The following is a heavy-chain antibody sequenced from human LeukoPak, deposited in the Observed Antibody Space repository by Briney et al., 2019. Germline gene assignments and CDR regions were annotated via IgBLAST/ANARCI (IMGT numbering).Heavy chain of an antibody. CDR1: GGSISSYY. CDR2: IYYSGST. V-gene: IGHV4-59*08. D-gene: IGHD6-19*01. J-gene: IGHJ4*02. Sequence: SQTLSLTCTVSGGSISSYYWSWIRQPPGKGLGWIGYIYYSGSTNYNLSLKSRVTISVDTSKNQFSLKLSSVTAADTAVYYCARHSIVGQWLVPFDYWGQGTLVTVSS. CDR3: ARHSIVGQWLVPFDY.